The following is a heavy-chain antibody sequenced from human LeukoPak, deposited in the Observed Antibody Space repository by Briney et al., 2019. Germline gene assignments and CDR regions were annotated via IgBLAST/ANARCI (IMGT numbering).Heavy chain of an antibody. Sequence: GSSVKVSCKASGGTFSSYTISWVRQAPGQGLEWMGGIIPIFDTANYAQKFQGRVTITTDESTSTAYMELSSLRSEDTAVYYCARGPRLGVAISLYNWFDPWGQGTLVTVSS. D-gene: IGHD3-3*01. CDR3: ARGPRLGVAISLYNWFDP. J-gene: IGHJ5*02. CDR1: GGTFSSYT. V-gene: IGHV1-69*05. CDR2: IIPIFDTA.